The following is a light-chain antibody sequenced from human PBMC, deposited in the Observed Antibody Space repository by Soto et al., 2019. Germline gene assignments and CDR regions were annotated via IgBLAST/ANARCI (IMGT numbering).Light chain of an antibody. V-gene: IGKV1-5*01. CDR3: QQYNSIQT. Sequence: DIQMTQSPSTLSASVGVRVTITCRASQSVSTWLAWYQQKPGKAPKLLIYDASSLESGVPSRFSGSGSGTEFTLTISSLQPDDFETYYCQQYNSIQTFGQGTKVDIK. CDR2: DAS. J-gene: IGKJ1*01. CDR1: QSVSTW.